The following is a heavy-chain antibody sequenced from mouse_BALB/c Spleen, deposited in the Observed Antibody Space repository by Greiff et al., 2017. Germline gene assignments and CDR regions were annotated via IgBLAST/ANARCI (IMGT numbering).Heavy chain of an antibody. V-gene: IGHV5-6-5*01. CDR3: AREITTGHYYAMDY. CDR1: GFTFSSYA. CDR2: ISSGGST. Sequence: EVQVVESGGGLVQPGGSRKLSCAASGFTFSSYAMSWVRQTPEKRLEWVASISSGGSTYYPDSVKGRFTISRDNARNILYLQMSSLRSEDTAMYYCAREITTGHYYAMDYWGQGTSVTVSS. J-gene: IGHJ4*01. D-gene: IGHD2-4*01.